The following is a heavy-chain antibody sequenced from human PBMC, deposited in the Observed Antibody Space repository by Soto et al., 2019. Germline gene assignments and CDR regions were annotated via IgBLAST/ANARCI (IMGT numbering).Heavy chain of an antibody. Sequence: QVQLVQSGAEVKKPGASVRVSCKTSGYTFRRYAMHWVRQAPGHTLEWMGWINAANGNAKCSQHFEDRLTITRDTSTATVYMELTSLTSADTAIYFCAREGQELAGDHWGQGTMVTVSS. CDR3: AREGQELAGDH. D-gene: IGHD1-1*01. V-gene: IGHV1-3*01. J-gene: IGHJ4*02. CDR1: GYTFRRYA. CDR2: INAANGNA.